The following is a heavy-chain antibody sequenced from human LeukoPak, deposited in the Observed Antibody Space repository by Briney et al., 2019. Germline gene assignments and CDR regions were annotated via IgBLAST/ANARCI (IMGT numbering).Heavy chain of an antibody. CDR1: GGSFSGYY. V-gene: IGHV4-34*01. D-gene: IGHD2-2*01. CDR2: INHSGST. J-gene: IGHJ4*02. Sequence: PSETLSLTCAVYGGSFSGYYWSWIRQPPGKGLEWIGEINHSGSTNYNPSLKSRLTISVDTSKNQFSLKLSSVTAADTAVYYCASRDLGEYPLSPPPVPGWGQGTLVTVSS. CDR3: ASRDLGEYPLSPPPVPG.